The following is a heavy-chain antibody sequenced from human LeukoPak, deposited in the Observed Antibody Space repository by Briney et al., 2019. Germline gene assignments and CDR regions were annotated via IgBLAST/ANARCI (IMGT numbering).Heavy chain of an antibody. Sequence: ASVKVSCKAFGYTFTGYYMHWVRQAPGQGLEWMGRINPNSGGTNYAQKFQGRVTMTRDTSISTAYMELSRLRSDDTAVYYCARGYCSGGSCYSVENWFDPWGQGTLVTVSS. J-gene: IGHJ5*02. V-gene: IGHV1-2*06. CDR3: ARGYCSGGSCYSVENWFDP. CDR1: GYTFTGYY. D-gene: IGHD2-15*01. CDR2: INPNSGGT.